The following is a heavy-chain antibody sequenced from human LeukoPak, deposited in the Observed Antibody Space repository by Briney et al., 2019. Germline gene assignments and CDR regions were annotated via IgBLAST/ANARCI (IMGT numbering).Heavy chain of an antibody. D-gene: IGHD2-15*01. CDR3: ARRSLYCSGGSCLGFDP. J-gene: IGHJ5*02. V-gene: IGHV4-61*02. Sequence: SETLSLTCTVSGGSISSGSYYWSWIRQPAGKGLEWSGRIYNSGSTNYNPSLKSRVTISVDTSKNQFSLKLSSVTAADTAVYYCARRSLYCSGGSCLGFDPWGQGTLVTVSS. CDR1: GGSISSGSYY. CDR2: IYNSGST.